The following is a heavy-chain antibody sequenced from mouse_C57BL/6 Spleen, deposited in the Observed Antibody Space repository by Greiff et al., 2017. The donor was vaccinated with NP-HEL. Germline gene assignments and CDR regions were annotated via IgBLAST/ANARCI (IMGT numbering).Heavy chain of an antibody. D-gene: IGHD1-1*01. J-gene: IGHJ4*01. CDR1: GYAFSSYW. CDR3: ARDGSSYSYAMDY. Sequence: VQLQQSGAELVRPGASVKISCKASGYAFSSYWMKWVKQRPGKGLEWIGQIYPGDGDTNYNGKFKGKATLTADKSSSTAYMQLSSLTSEDSAVYFCARDGSSYSYAMDYWGQGTSVTVSA. V-gene: IGHV1-80*01. CDR2: IYPGDGDT.